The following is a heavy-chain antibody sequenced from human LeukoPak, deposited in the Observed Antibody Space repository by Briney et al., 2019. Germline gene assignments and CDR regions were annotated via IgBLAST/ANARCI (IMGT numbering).Heavy chain of an antibody. D-gene: IGHD6-19*01. J-gene: IGHJ4*02. V-gene: IGHV3-20*04. CDR3: ARVYEYSSGWYRNDY. Sequence: GGSLRLSCAASGFTFDDYGMSWVRQAPGKGLEWVSGINWNGGSTGYADSVKGRFTISRDNAKNSLYLQMNSLRAEDTAVYYCARVYEYSSGWYRNDYWGQGTLVTVSS. CDR1: GFTFDDYG. CDR2: INWNGGST.